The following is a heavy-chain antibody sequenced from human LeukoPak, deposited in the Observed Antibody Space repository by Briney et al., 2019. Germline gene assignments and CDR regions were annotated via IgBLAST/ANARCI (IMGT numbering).Heavy chain of an antibody. CDR1: GGSISSGIYS. J-gene: IGHJ4*02. Sequence: SQTLSLTCAVSGGSISSGIYSWNWIRQPPGKGLEWIGYVFDSERTKDNPSLKSRATLSADTSKNQFSLRLTSVTAADSAVYYCATIKRGSIYGYFDFWGQGVLVTVSS. CDR2: VFDSERT. V-gene: IGHV4-61*01. CDR3: ATIKRGSIYGYFDF. D-gene: IGHD5-18*01.